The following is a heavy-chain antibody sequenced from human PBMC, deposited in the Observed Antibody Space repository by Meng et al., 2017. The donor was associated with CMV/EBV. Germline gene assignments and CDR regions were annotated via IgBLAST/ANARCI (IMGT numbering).Heavy chain of an antibody. CDR2: IVVGSGNT. CDR3: AADSNGASSSWLGHYYYYGMDV. V-gene: IGHV1-58*01. D-gene: IGHD6-13*01. Sequence: SVKVSCKASGFTFTSSAVQWVRQPRGQRLEWIGWIVVGSGNTNYAQKFQERVTITRDMSTSTAYMELSSLRSEDTAVYYCAADSNGASSSWLGHYYYYGMDVWGQGTTVTVSS. CDR1: GFTFTSSA. J-gene: IGHJ6*02.